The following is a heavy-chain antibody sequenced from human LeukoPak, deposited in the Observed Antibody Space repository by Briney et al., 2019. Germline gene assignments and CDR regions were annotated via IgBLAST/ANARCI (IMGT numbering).Heavy chain of an antibody. CDR2: ISGSGGST. D-gene: IGHD6-19*01. Sequence: GGSLRLSCAASGFTFSSYAVSWVRQAPGKGLEWVSAISGSGGSTYYADSVKGRFTISRDNSKNTLYLQMNSLRAEDTAVYYCAANPLYSSGWYPLDYWGQGTLVTVSS. V-gene: IGHV3-23*01. J-gene: IGHJ4*02. CDR3: AANPLYSSGWYPLDY. CDR1: GFTFSSYA.